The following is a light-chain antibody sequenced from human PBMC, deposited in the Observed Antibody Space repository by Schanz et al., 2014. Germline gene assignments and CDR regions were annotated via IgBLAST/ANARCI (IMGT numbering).Light chain of an antibody. CDR2: AAS. CDR1: HSITTY. V-gene: IGKV1-6*01. Sequence: IQVTQSPSSLSASVGDRVTITCRTSHSITTYLNWYQHKPGKAPKLLIYAASRLQSGVPSRFSGSGSGTDFTLTISSLQPEDSATYYCLQDYTYPFTFGQGTKLEIK. CDR3: LQDYTYPFT. J-gene: IGKJ2*01.